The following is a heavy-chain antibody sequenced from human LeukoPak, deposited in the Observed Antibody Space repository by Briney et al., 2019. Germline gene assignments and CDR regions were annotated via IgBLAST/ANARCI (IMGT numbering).Heavy chain of an antibody. V-gene: IGHV4-38-2*02. Sequence: SETLSLTCTVSGYSISNGYYWGWIRQPPGKGLEWIGSMSHSGSTYNNPSLKSRVTISVDTSKNQFSLKLISVTAADTAVYYCARTLLAAAVRFDPWGQGILVTVSS. CDR1: GYSISNGYY. CDR3: ARTLLAAAVRFDP. D-gene: IGHD6-13*01. J-gene: IGHJ5*02. CDR2: MSHSGST.